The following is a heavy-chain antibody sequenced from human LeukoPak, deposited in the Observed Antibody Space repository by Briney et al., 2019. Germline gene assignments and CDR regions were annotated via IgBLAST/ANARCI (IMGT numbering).Heavy chain of an antibody. J-gene: IGHJ4*02. D-gene: IGHD3-10*01. V-gene: IGHV3-48*02. CDR3: ARTYYFGSGSHYFDY. Sequence: GGSLRLSCAASGFTFSSYSMNWVRQAPGKGLEWVSHISRIGPIYYADSVKGRFTISRDNAKNSLYLQMNSLRDEDTAVYYCARTYYFGSGSHYFDYWGQGTLVTVSS. CDR1: GFTFSSYS. CDR2: ISRIGPI.